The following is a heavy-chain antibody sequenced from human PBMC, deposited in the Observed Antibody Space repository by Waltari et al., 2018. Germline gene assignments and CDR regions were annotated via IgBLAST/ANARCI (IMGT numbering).Heavy chain of an antibody. CDR1: GGSISSSNW. D-gene: IGHD1-26*01. V-gene: IGHV4-4*02. CDR3: ARVGSGSYRYFDY. J-gene: IGHJ4*02. Sequence: QAQLQESGPGLVKPSGTLSLTCAVSGGSISSSNWWSWVRQPPGKGLEWIGEIYQSGSTNDNPSRKSRVTISVDKAKNQFSRKLSSVTAADTAVYYCARVGSGSYRYFDYWGQGTLVTVSS. CDR2: IYQSGST.